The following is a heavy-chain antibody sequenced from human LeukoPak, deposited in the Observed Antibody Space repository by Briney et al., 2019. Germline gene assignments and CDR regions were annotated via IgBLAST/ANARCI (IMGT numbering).Heavy chain of an antibody. CDR2: INPSGGST. J-gene: IGHJ4*02. D-gene: IGHD3-10*01. CDR1: GYTFTSYY. CDR3: ATEGKMIRGVYTDY. Sequence: ASVKVSCKASGYTFTSYYMHWVRQAPGQGLEWMGIINPSGGSTSYAQKFQGRVTMTRDMSTSTVYMELSSLRSEDTAVYFCATEGKMIRGVYTDYWGQGTLVTVSS. V-gene: IGHV1-46*01.